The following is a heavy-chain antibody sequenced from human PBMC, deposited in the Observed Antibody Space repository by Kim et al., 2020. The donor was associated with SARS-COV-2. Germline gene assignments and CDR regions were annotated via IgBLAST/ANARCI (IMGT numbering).Heavy chain of an antibody. D-gene: IGHD1-26*01. CDR3: ARAWEPRGNAFDI. Sequence: NYAQKFQGRVRSGADESIKTVYMELSSLTYEDTAVYFCARAWEPRGNAFDIWGQGTMVTVSS. V-gene: IGHV1-69*01. J-gene: IGHJ3*02.